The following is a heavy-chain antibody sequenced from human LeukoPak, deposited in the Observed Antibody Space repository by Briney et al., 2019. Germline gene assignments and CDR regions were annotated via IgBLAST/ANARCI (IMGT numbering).Heavy chain of an antibody. CDR2: INHSGST. V-gene: IGHV4-34*01. Sequence: SETLSLTCAVYGVSFSGYYWSWIRQPPGKGLEWIGEINHSGSTNYNPSLKSRVTISVDTSKNQFSLKLSSVTAADTAVYYCARDYYDSSGYYGVYNYWGQGTLVTVSS. D-gene: IGHD3-22*01. CDR3: ARDYYDSSGYYGVYNY. J-gene: IGHJ4*02. CDR1: GVSFSGYY.